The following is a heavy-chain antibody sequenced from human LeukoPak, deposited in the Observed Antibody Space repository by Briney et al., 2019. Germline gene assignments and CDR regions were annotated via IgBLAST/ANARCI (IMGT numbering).Heavy chain of an antibody. D-gene: IGHD3-16*02. V-gene: IGHV4-34*01. Sequence: SVTLSLTCTVSGGSISSYYWSWIRQTPGKGLEWIGEINHSGSTNYNPSLKSRVTISLDTSKNQFSLKLSSVTAADTAVYYCARGNYDYVWGSYRDEAFDIWGQGTMVTVSS. CDR1: GGSISSYY. CDR2: INHSGST. CDR3: ARGNYDYVWGSYRDEAFDI. J-gene: IGHJ3*02.